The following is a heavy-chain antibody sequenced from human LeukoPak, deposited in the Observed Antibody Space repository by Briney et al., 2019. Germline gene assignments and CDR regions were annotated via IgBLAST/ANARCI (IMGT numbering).Heavy chain of an antibody. V-gene: IGHV1-69*06. Sequence: AASVKVSCKASGGTFSSYAISWVRQAPGQGLEWMGGIIPIFGTANYAQKFQGRVTITADKSTSTAYMELSSLRSEDTAVYYCARDAYSSGPEYFQHWGQGTLVIVSS. D-gene: IGHD6-19*01. CDR3: ARDAYSSGPEYFQH. CDR1: GGTFSSYA. J-gene: IGHJ1*01. CDR2: IIPIFGTA.